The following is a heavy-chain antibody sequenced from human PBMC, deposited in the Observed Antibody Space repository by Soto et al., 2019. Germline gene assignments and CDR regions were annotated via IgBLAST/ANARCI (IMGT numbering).Heavy chain of an antibody. CDR3: ARMFSRYDPLYYFDY. D-gene: IGHD1-1*01. Sequence: QVQLVESGGGLVKPGGSLRLSCGDSGFTFSDYYMTWIRQAPGKGLEWVSSISSSGTATYYADSVKGRFTISRGNAESSLYLQMKNLRGDDTAVYYCARMFSRYDPLYYFDYWGQGTLVTVSS. V-gene: IGHV3-11*01. CDR1: GFTFSDYY. J-gene: IGHJ4*02. CDR2: ISSSGTAT.